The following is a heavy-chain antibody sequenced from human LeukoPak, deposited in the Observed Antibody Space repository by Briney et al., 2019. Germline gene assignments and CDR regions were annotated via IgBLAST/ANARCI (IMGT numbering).Heavy chain of an antibody. D-gene: IGHD3-22*01. Sequence: GGSLRLSCAASGFTFSNYAMSWVRQAPGKGPEWVSSISANGGGTYYADSVEGRFTVSRDNSQNTLYLQMNSLRAEDTAVYYCAKATKSIVVDNYFDYWGQGALVTVSS. CDR3: AKATKSIVVDNYFDY. V-gene: IGHV3-23*01. CDR1: GFTFSNYA. CDR2: ISANGGGT. J-gene: IGHJ4*02.